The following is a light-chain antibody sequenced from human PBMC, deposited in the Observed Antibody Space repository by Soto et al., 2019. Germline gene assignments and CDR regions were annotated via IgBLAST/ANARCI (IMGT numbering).Light chain of an antibody. CDR3: SSYTTGSTK. V-gene: IGLV2-14*01. J-gene: IGLJ2*01. CDR2: EVT. Sequence: QSALTQPASVSGSPGQSITISCTGSSSDIGSYNYVSWFQQYPGKAPRVIIYEVTNRPSGVSNRFSGSKSGNTASLTISGLQAEDEAHYYCSSYTTGSTKFGGGTKVTVL. CDR1: SSDIGSYNY.